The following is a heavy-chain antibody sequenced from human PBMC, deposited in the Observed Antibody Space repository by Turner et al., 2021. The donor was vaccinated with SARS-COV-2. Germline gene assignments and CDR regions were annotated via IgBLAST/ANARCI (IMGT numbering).Heavy chain of an antibody. Sequence: QLQLQESGPVLEKPSETLSLTCTVSGGSIISSSYYWGWIRQPPGKGLEWIGSNYYNGRTYYNQSLKSRVTISVDTSKNQFSLKLSYVTAADTAVYYCARYWSGNSNDDAFDIWGQGTMVTISS. D-gene: IGHD3-3*01. J-gene: IGHJ3*02. CDR1: GGSIISSSYY. V-gene: IGHV4-39*01. CDR2: NYYNGRT. CDR3: ARYWSGNSNDDAFDI.